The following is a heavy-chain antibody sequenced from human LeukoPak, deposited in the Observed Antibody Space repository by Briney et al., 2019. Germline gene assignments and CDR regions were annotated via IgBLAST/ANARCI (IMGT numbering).Heavy chain of an antibody. D-gene: IGHD3-22*01. V-gene: IGHV4-38-2*02. J-gene: IGHJ3*02. CDR3: ARANYYDTSGYSRGAFDI. CDR1: GYFISSGYY. CDR2: IYYSGST. Sequence: SETLSLTCTVSGYFISSGYYWGWIRQPPGKGLEWIGSIYYSGSTYYNPSLKSRVTISVDTSKNQFSLKLSSVTAADTAVYYCARANYYDTSGYSRGAFDIWGQGTMVTVSS.